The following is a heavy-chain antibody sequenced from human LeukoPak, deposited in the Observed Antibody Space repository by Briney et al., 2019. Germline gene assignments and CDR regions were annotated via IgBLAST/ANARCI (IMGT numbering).Heavy chain of an antibody. CDR2: ISYDGSNK. Sequence: PGGSLRLSCAASGFTFSSYGMHWVRQAPGKGLEWGAVISYDGSNKYYADPVKGRFTISRDNSKNTLYLQLNSLRAEDTAVYYCAKEVQVERRKDGFDIWGQGTMVTVSS. CDR1: GFTFSSYG. CDR3: AKEVQVERRKDGFDI. J-gene: IGHJ3*02. D-gene: IGHD1-1*01. V-gene: IGHV3-30*18.